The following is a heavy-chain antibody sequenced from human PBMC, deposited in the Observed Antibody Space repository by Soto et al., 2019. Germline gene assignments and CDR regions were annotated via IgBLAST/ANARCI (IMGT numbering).Heavy chain of an antibody. V-gene: IGHV4-59*01. CDR3: ARGVFGVVIPYYYYGMDV. D-gene: IGHD3-3*01. CDR2: IYYSGST. J-gene: IGHJ6*02. Sequence: PSETLSLTCTVSGGSISSYYWSWIRQPPGKGLEWIGYIYYSGSTNYNPSLKSRVTISVDTSKNQFSLKLSSVTAADTAVYYCARGVFGVVIPYYYYGMDVWGQGTTVTVSS. CDR1: GGSISSYY.